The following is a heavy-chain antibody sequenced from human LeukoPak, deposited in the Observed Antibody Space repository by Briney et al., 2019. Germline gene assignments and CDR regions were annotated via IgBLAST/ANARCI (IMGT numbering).Heavy chain of an antibody. CDR1: GVSFDNYA. D-gene: IGHD2-15*01. V-gene: IGHV3-43*02. Sequence: SGGSLRLSCAASGVSFDNYAMHWVRQAPGNVLEWVSVISGDGTGTYYADFVKGRFTISRDNSKNSLSLHMNSLRNEDTALYYCAKGGGRIWDASGIWGQGTMVTVSS. J-gene: IGHJ3*02. CDR3: AKGGGRIWDASGI. CDR2: ISGDGTGT.